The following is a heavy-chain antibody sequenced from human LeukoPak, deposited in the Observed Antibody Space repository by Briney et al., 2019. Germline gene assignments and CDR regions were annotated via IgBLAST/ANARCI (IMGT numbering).Heavy chain of an antibody. D-gene: IGHD6-13*01. CDR1: GFNFDDYG. CDR2: INWNGDTT. V-gene: IGHV3-20*04. Sequence: RSGGSLRLSCAASGFNFDDYGMSWVRQAPGKGLEWVSSINWNGDTTHYPDFLKGRFTISRDNAKNSLYLQMNSLRAEDTAFYYCARDQGQLALKDFWGQGILVTVSS. CDR3: ARDQGQLALKDF. J-gene: IGHJ4*02.